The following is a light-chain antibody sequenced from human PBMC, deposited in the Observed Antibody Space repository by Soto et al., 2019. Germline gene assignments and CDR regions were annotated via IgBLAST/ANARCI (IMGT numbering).Light chain of an antibody. CDR3: QQYGTSPPCT. V-gene: IGKV3-20*01. CDR1: QSVSSSY. Sequence: EIVLTQSPGTLSLSPGERATLSCRASQSVSSSYLAWYQQKPGQAPRLLIYGASSRAIGIPDRFSGSGSGTDFTLTISRLEPEDFAVYYCQQYGTSPPCTFGQGTKVENK. J-gene: IGKJ1*01. CDR2: GAS.